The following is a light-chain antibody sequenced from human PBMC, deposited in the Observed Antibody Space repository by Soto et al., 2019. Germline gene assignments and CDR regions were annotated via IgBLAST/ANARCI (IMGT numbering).Light chain of an antibody. CDR1: NIGRKS. Sequence: SSELTQPPSVSVAPGKTARITCGGNNIGRKSVHWYQQKAGQAPILAMYYDSDRPSGIPERFSGSNSGNTATLTISTVEAGDEADYYCQVWDISSNHVVFGGGTKLTVL. J-gene: IGLJ2*01. CDR2: YDS. CDR3: QVWDISSNHVV. V-gene: IGLV3-21*04.